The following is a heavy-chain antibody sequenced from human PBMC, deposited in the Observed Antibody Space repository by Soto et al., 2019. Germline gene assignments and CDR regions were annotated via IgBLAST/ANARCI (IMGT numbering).Heavy chain of an antibody. Sequence: PGGSLRLSCAASGFTFSSYAMHWVRQAPGKGLEWVAVISYDGSNKYYADSVKGRFTISRDNSKNTLYLQMNSLRAEDTAVYYCARARLSYYYYGMDVWGQGTTVTVSS. CDR3: ARARLSYYYYGMDV. D-gene: IGHD3-16*02. CDR1: GFTFSSYA. CDR2: ISYDGSNK. J-gene: IGHJ6*02. V-gene: IGHV3-30-3*01.